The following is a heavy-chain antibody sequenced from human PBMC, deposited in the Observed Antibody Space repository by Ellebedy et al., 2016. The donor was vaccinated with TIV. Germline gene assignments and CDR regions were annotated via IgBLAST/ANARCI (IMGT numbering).Heavy chain of an antibody. J-gene: IGHJ6*02. CDR2: IIPILDTA. V-gene: IGHV1-69*10. Sequence: AASVKVSCKASGGTFSSYGISWVRQAPGQGLEWIGGIIPILDTANYARKFQGRVTATADKSTSTAYMELTSLRFEDTAVYFCGRASQDAMDVWGQGTTVTVSS. CDR3: GRASQDAMDV. CDR1: GGTFSSYG. D-gene: IGHD2-21*01.